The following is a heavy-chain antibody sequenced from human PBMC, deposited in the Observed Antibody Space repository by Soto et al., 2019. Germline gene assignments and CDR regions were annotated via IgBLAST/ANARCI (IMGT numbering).Heavy chain of an antibody. CDR3: ARVDSSGSYFDY. V-gene: IGHV4-59*01. D-gene: IGHD3-22*01. J-gene: IGHJ4*02. CDR1: GGSISSYY. CDR2: IYYTGST. Sequence: QVQLQESGPGLVKPSETLSLTCTVSGGSISSYYWSWIRQPPGKGLEWIAYIYYTGSTNYNPSLKSRVTLSADTSKNQFSLKLISVTAEDTAMYYCARVDSSGSYFDYWGQGTLVTVSS.